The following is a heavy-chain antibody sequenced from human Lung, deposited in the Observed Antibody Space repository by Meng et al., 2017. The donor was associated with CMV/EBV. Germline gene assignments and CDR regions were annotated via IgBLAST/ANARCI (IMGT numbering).Heavy chain of an antibody. D-gene: IGHD7-27*01. Sequence: GEXXKISCAASGFTFTNYWMTWVRQAPGKGLEWVGNINEAGSVKHYVDSVKGRFTMSRGNAKNSVYLQMNGLRADDTAVYFCAREYWGPDYWGQGTLVTVSS. CDR1: GFTFTNYW. CDR3: AREYWGPDY. CDR2: INEAGSVK. J-gene: IGHJ4*02. V-gene: IGHV3-7*01.